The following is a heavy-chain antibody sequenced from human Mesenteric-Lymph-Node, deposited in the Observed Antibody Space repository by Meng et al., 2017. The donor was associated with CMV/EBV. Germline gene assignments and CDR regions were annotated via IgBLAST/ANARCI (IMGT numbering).Heavy chain of an antibody. J-gene: IGHJ4*02. D-gene: IGHD1-26*01. CDR3: SKDDWERGLVDS. CDR2: ICGSGGSK. V-gene: IGHV3-23*01. Sequence: GESLKISCAATGFTFSSYGMSWVRQAPGQGLEWVSTICGSGGSKYFADAVKGRFTISRDNSKSTLFLQMNSLRVDDTAVYYCSKDDWERGLVDSWGQGALVTVSS. CDR1: GFTFSSYG.